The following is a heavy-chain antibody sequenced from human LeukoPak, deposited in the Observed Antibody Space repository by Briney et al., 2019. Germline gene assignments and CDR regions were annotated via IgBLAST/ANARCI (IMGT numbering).Heavy chain of an antibody. CDR3: VSGADMNYNFENSFYFDS. V-gene: IGHV3-33*03. CDR2: IWYDGSQR. CDR1: GFTMKNFG. D-gene: IGHD3-3*01. J-gene: IGHJ4*02. Sequence: GGSLRLSCAVSGFTMKNFGMHWVRQAPGKGLEWVAVIWYDGSQRHYMDSVKGRFAISRENSMNTLSLQMNGLRVEDTAVYYCVSGADMNYNFENSFYFDSWGQGALVIVSS.